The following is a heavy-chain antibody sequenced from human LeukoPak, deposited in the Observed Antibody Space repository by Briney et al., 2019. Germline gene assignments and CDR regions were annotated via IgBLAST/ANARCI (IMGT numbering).Heavy chain of an antibody. V-gene: IGHV3-23*01. Sequence: TGGSLRLSCAASGFTFSSYGMSWVRQAPGKGLEWVSAISGSGGSTYYADSVKGRFTISRDNSKNTLYLQMNSLRAEDTAVYYCAKDGVLLWFGESNNWFDPWGQGTLVTVSS. CDR2: ISGSGGST. J-gene: IGHJ5*02. D-gene: IGHD3-10*01. CDR1: GFTFSSYG. CDR3: AKDGVLLWFGESNNWFDP.